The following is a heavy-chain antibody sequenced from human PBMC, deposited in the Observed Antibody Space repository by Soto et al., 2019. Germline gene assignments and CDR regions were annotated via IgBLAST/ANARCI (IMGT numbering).Heavy chain of an antibody. Sequence: QVQLVQSGAEGKKPGSSVKVSCKASGGTFSSYAISWVRQAPGQGLEWMGGIIPIFGTANYAQKFQGRVTITADESTSTAYMELSRLRSEDTAVYYCARRGYSGYDRIRLDYWGQGTLVTVSS. CDR1: GGTFSSYA. CDR3: ARRGYSGYDRIRLDY. V-gene: IGHV1-69*01. D-gene: IGHD5-12*01. CDR2: IIPIFGTA. J-gene: IGHJ4*02.